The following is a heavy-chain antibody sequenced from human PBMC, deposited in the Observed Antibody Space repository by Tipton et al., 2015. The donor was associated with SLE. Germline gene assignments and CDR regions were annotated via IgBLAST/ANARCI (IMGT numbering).Heavy chain of an antibody. J-gene: IGHJ4*02. Sequence: SLRLSCAASGFTFSSYAMHWVRQAPGKGLEWVAFIRYDGSNKYYADSVKGRFTISRDNSKNTLYLQMNSLRAEDTAVYYCAKLEGPGFGELLSSSFDYWGQGTQVTVSS. CDR2: IRYDGSNK. CDR1: GFTFSSYA. V-gene: IGHV3-30*02. CDR3: AKLEGPGFGELLSSSFDY. D-gene: IGHD3-10*01.